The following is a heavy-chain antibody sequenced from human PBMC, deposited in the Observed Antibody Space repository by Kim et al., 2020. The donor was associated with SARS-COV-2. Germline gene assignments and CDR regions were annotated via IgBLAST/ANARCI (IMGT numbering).Heavy chain of an antibody. V-gene: IGHV3-30*18. J-gene: IGHJ6*02. CDR2: ISYDGSNK. CDR3: AKGDIVVVPAAMLVYYGMDV. D-gene: IGHD2-2*01. Sequence: GGSLRLSCAASGFTFSSYGMHWVRQAPGKGLEWVAVISYDGSNKYYADSVKGRFTISRDNSKNTLYLQMNSLRAEDTAVYYCAKGDIVVVPAAMLVYYGMDVWGQGTTVTVSS. CDR1: GFTFSSYG.